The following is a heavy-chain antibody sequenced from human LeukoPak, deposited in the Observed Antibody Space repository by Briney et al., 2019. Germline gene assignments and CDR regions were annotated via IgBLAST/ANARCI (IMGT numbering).Heavy chain of an antibody. D-gene: IGHD3-16*02. V-gene: IGHV3-7*01. CDR1: GFTFINYL. Sequence: GGSLRLSCAASGFTFINYLMAWVRQLPGKGLEWVASIKQDGSEKYYVDSVKGRFTTSRDDAENSLYLQMNSLRAEDTAIYYCGRAGPWGSYRYTFDSWGQGTLLTVSS. CDR3: GRAGPWGSYRYTFDS. J-gene: IGHJ4*02. CDR2: IKQDGSEK.